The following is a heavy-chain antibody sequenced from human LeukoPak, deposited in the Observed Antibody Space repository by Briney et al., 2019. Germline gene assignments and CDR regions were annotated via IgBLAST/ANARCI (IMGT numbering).Heavy chain of an antibody. V-gene: IGHV3-53*01. CDR3: AREGGGYSYDY. J-gene: IGHJ4*02. Sequence: GGSLRLSCAASGFTVSSNYMSWVRQAPGKGLEWVSVIYSGGSTYYADSVKGRFTISRDNSKNTLYLQMNGLRAEDTAVYYCAREGGGYSYDYWGQGTLVTVSS. CDR1: GFTVSSNY. CDR2: IYSGGST. D-gene: IGHD5-18*01.